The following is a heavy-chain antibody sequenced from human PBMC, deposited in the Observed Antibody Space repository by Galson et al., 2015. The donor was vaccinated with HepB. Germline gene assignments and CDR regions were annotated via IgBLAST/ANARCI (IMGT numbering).Heavy chain of an antibody. V-gene: IGHV5-51*01. CDR1: GYRFTSYW. Sequence: QSGAEVKKPGESLKISCKGSGYRFTSYWIAWVRQMPGKGLEWMGIINPGDSDTRYSPSFQGQVTISADKSVTTAYLQWSSVKAADTATYFCARMFGEMATIDYWGQGTLVTVSS. J-gene: IGHJ4*02. CDR2: INPGDSDT. D-gene: IGHD5-24*01. CDR3: ARMFGEMATIDY.